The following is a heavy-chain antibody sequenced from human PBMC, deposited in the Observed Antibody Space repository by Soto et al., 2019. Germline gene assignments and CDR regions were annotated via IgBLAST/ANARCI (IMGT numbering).Heavy chain of an antibody. CDR1: GYTFTSYG. CDR3: ARVYRITMVRGELSEY. D-gene: IGHD3-10*01. Sequence: QVQLVQSGAEVKKPGASVKVSCKASGYTFTSYGISWVRQAPGQGLEWMGWISAYNGNTNYAQKPQGRDTMTTDTSTSTAYMELRSLRSDDTAVYYCARVYRITMVRGELSEYWGQGTLVTVSS. J-gene: IGHJ4*02. CDR2: ISAYNGNT. V-gene: IGHV1-18*01.